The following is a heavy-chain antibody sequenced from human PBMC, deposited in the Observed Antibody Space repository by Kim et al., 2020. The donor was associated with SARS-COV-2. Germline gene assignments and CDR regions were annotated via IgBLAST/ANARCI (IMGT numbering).Heavy chain of an antibody. Sequence: SETLSLTCAVSGGSISSSNWWSWVRQPPGKGLEWIGEIYHSGSTNYNPSLKSRVTISVDKSKNQFSLKLSSVTAADTAVYYCARVSMTDIVATEAPYSFDPWGQGTLVTVSS. CDR3: ARVSMTDIVATEAPYSFDP. V-gene: IGHV4-4*02. CDR2: IYHSGST. CDR1: GGSISSSNW. D-gene: IGHD5-12*01. J-gene: IGHJ5*02.